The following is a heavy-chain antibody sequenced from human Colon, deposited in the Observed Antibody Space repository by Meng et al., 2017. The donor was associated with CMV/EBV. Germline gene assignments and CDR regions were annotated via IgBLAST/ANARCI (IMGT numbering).Heavy chain of an antibody. V-gene: IGHV1-2*02. D-gene: IGHD2-2*01. CDR2: INPNSGDT. CDR3: ARSSTSCYGRCYYYYGMDV. CDR1: GNTFTGYY. J-gene: IGHJ6*02. Sequence: ASVKVSCKASGNTFTGYYMHWVRQAPGQGLEWMGWINPNSGDTNYAQKFQGRVTVTRDTSISTTYMDLSRLKSDDTAVYYCARSSTSCYGRCYYYYGMDVWGQGTTVTVSS.